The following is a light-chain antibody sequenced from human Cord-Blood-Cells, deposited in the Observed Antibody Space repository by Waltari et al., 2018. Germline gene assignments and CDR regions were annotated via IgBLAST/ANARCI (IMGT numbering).Light chain of an antibody. Sequence: LQLTQSPSSVSASVGDSVPITCRASQGISSWVAWYQQKPGKAPKLLIYADSSLQSGVPSRFSGSGSGTDFTLTSSSLQPEDFATYYCQQANSFPYTFGQGTKLEIK. CDR1: QGISSW. V-gene: IGKV1-12*01. CDR2: ADS. J-gene: IGKJ2*01. CDR3: QQANSFPYT.